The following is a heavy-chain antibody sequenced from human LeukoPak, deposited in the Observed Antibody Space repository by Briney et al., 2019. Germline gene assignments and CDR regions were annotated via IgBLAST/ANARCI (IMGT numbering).Heavy chain of an antibody. CDR2: IRGSGGYT. V-gene: IGHV3-23*01. CDR1: GFTFSTYA. CDR3: AKAPHAPYYYYMGV. Sequence: GGSLRLSCAASGFTFSTYAMIWVRQAPGKGLEGVSAIRGSGGYTYYADSVKGGSTISRDNSKNTLYLEMEILRAGHTAVYHCAKAPHAPYYYYMGVWGKGTTVTVSS. J-gene: IGHJ6*03.